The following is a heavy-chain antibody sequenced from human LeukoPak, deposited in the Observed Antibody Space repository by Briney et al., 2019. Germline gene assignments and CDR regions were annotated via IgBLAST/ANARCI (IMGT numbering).Heavy chain of an antibody. CDR2: ISTFNGHT. D-gene: IGHD3-22*01. V-gene: IGHV1-18*01. CDR1: GYTFSSYA. Sequence: ASVKVSCKASGYTFSSYAITWVRQAPGQGLEWLGWISTFNGHTKYTQSLRDRVTLTTDTSTSTIYMEVRSLRSDDTAVYYCAKGRVVYYDTTGYRPDDSFDVWGQGTMVTVSS. CDR3: AKGRVVYYDTTGYRPDDSFDV. J-gene: IGHJ3*01.